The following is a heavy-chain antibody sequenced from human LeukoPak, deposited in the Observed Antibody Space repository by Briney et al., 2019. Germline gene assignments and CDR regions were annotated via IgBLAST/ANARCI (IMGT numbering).Heavy chain of an antibody. Sequence: GGSLRLSCAASGFTFSNYAMSWVRQAPGKGLEWVSGISGSGGSTYYADSVKGRFTISRDNSKNTLYLQMNSLRAEDTAVYYCAKVSEMATNDYWGQGTLVTVSS. CDR1: GFTFSNYA. CDR2: ISGSGGST. CDR3: AKVSEMATNDY. J-gene: IGHJ4*02. V-gene: IGHV3-23*01. D-gene: IGHD5-24*01.